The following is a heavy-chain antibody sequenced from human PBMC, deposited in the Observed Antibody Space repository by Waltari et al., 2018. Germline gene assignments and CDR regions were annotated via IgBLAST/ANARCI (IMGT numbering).Heavy chain of an antibody. Sequence: QLRLQESGPGLVKTSDTVSLTCTVYGGCISSTTHSWGWIRQPPGKGLEWIGSIYYSGNTYYNPSLKIRVTMSADTSKNQFSLKLSSVTAADTAVYYCARHQDWVVVSATWFDPWGQGTLVTVSS. CDR3: ARHQDWVVVSATWFDP. V-gene: IGHV4-39*01. J-gene: IGHJ5*02. D-gene: IGHD2-21*02. CDR1: GGCISSTTHS. CDR2: IYYSGNT.